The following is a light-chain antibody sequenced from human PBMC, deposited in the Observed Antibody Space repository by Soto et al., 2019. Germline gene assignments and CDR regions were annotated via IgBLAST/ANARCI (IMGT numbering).Light chain of an antibody. CDR3: SSYTSSNTLV. CDR1: SSDVGGYNY. V-gene: IGLV2-14*01. CDR2: DVS. J-gene: IGLJ1*01. Sequence: QSALTQPASVSGSPGQSITISCTGTSSDVGGYNYVSWYQQHPGKVPKLMIYDVSNRPSGVSNRFSGSKSGNTASLTISGLQAEDGADYYCSSYTSSNTLVFGTGTKVTVL.